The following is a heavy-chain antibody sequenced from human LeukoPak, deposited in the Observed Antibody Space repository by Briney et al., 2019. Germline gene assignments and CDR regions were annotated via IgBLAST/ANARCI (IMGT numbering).Heavy chain of an antibody. CDR3: AKPIVVVTAPPDY. CDR2: IRYDGSNK. CDR1: GFTFSSYG. J-gene: IGHJ4*02. Sequence: GGSLRLSCAASGFTFSSYGMHWVRQAPGKGLEWVAFIRYDGSNKYYADSVKGRFTISRDNSKNTLYLQMNSLRAEDTAVYYCAKPIVVVTAPPDYWGQGTLVTVSS. V-gene: IGHV3-30*02. D-gene: IGHD2-21*02.